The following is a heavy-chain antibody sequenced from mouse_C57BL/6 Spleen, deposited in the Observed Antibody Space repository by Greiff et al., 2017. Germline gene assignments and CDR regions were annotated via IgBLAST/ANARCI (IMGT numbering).Heavy chain of an antibody. V-gene: IGHV1-66*01. Sequence: QVQLQRSGPELVKPGASVKISCKASGYSFTSYYIHWVKQRPGQGLEWIGWIYPGSGNTKYNEKFKGKATLTADTSSSTAYMQLSSLTSEDSAVYYCARSLLSYAGDYWGQGTTLTVSS. CDR2: IYPGSGNT. J-gene: IGHJ2*01. CDR3: ARSLLSYAGDY. D-gene: IGHD2-10*01. CDR1: GYSFTSYY.